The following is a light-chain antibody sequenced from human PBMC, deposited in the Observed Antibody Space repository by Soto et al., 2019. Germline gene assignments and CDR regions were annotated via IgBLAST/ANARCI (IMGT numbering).Light chain of an antibody. CDR2: DAS. J-gene: IGKJ1*01. V-gene: IGKV3-11*01. CDR3: QHRNNWPWT. CDR1: QSVGRY. Sequence: PGERATLSCRASQSVGRYLVWYQQKPGQAPSLLIYDASNRATGIPARFSGSGSGTDFTLTISSLESGDFAVYYCQHRNNWPWTLGQGTKVDIK.